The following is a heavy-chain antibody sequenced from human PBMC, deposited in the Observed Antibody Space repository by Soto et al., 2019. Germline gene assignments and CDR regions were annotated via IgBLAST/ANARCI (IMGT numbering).Heavy chain of an antibody. Sequence: QVQLQQWGAGLLKPSETLSLTCAVYGGSFSGYYWSWIRQPPGKGLEWIGEINHSGSTNYNPSLKSRVTISVDTSKNQFSLKLSSVTAADTAVYYCARGPQAHDKSFDYWGQGTLVTVSS. CDR2: INHSGST. V-gene: IGHV4-34*01. D-gene: IGHD3-9*01. CDR1: GGSFSGYY. J-gene: IGHJ4*02. CDR3: ARGPQAHDKSFDY.